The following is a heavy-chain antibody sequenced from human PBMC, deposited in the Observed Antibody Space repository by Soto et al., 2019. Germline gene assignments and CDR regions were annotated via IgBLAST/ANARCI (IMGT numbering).Heavy chain of an antibody. J-gene: IGHJ4*02. D-gene: IGHD3-22*01. V-gene: IGHV1-8*01. CDR1: GYTFTSYD. CDR3: AREKSSGYYYDY. CDR2: MNPNSGNT. Sequence: QVQLVQSGAEVKKPGASVKVSCKASGYTFTSYDINWVRQATGQGLEWMGWMNPNSGNTAYAQKFQGRVTMTRNTSISTAYMELSSLISEDPAVYYCAREKSSGYYYDYWGQGTLVTVSS.